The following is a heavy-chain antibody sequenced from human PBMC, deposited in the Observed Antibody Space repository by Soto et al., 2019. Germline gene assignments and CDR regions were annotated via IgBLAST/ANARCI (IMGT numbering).Heavy chain of an antibody. D-gene: IGHD3-3*01. J-gene: IGHJ6*02. CDR3: ARDKSGYDFWSGYLETYYYYGMDV. V-gene: IGHV4-59*01. CDR1: GGSISSYY. Sequence: SETLSLTCTVSGGSISSYYWSWIRQPPEKGLEWIGYIYYSGSTNYNPSLKSRVTISVDTSKNQFSLKLSSVTAADTAVYYCARDKSGYDFWSGYLETYYYYGMDVWGQGTTVTVSS. CDR2: IYYSGST.